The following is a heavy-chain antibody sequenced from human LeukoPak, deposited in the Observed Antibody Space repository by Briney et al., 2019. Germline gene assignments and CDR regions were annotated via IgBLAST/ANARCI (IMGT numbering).Heavy chain of an antibody. CDR3: ANSKSPTRHFDY. V-gene: IGHV3-23*01. CDR2: ISGSGATT. J-gene: IGHJ4*02. CDR1: GFTFSSYA. D-gene: IGHD2-15*01. Sequence: PGGSLRLSCAASGFTFSSYAMSWVRQAPAKGLEWVSGISGSGATTSYTDSVKGRFTISRDNSKNTLFLQMNSLRAEDTAVYYCANSKSPTRHFDYWGQGTLVTVSS.